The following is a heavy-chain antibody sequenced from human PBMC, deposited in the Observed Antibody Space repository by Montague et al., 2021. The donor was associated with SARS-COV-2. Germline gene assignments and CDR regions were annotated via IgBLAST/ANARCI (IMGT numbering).Heavy chain of an antibody. D-gene: IGHD3-10*01. CDR3: ARPLNLYYYGSGSYSSWFDP. Sequence: SETLSLTCTVSGGSISSSCYYWGWIRQPPGKGLEWIGSIYYSGSTYYNPSLKSRVTISVDTSKNQFSLKLSSVTAADTAVYYCARPLNLYYYGSGSYSSWFDPWGQGTLVTVSS. CDR2: IYYSGST. CDR1: GGSISSSCYY. J-gene: IGHJ5*02. V-gene: IGHV4-39*01.